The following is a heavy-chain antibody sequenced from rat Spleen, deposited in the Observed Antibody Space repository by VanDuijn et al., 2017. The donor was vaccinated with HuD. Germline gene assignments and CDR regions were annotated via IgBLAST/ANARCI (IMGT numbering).Heavy chain of an antibody. CDR1: GLSLASNS. D-gene: IGHD1-4*01. CDR2: ITNTGDST. CDR3: SPLPGRNLAY. V-gene: IGHV5-31*01. Sequence: VQLKESGPGLVQPSQTLSLTCTVSGLSLASNSISWIRQAPGKGLEWIASITNTGDSTYYPDSVKGRFTISRNNAKSTLYLQRSSLRSEDTATYYCSPLPGRNLAYWGQGVVVTVSS. J-gene: IGHJ2*01.